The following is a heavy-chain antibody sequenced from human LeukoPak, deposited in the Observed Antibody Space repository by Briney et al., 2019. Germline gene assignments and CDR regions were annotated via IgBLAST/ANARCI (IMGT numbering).Heavy chain of an antibody. J-gene: IGHJ4*02. D-gene: IGHD3-10*01. CDR3: AKDLATRTMVRGVITGPIDY. CDR1: RFTFSSYG. V-gene: IGHV3-30*02. Sequence: AGSLRLSCAASRFTFSSYGMHWVRQAPGKGLEWVAFIRYDGSNKYYADSVKRRFTISRDSSKNTLYLQMNSLRAEDTAVYYCAKDLATRTMVRGVITGPIDYWGQGTLVTVSS. CDR2: IRYDGSNK.